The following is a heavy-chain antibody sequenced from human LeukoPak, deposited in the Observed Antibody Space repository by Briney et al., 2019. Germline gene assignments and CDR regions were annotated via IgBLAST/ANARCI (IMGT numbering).Heavy chain of an antibody. V-gene: IGHV1-46*01. D-gene: IGHD3-10*01. CDR1: GYTFTSYY. CDR3: ARGGEGRYSITMVRGVIPRPGEYFQH. J-gene: IGHJ1*01. Sequence: ASVKVSCKASGYTFTSYYMHWVRQAPGQGLEWMGIINPSGGSTSYAQKFQGRVTMTRDTSTSTVYMELSSLRSEDTAVYYCARGGEGRYSITMVRGVIPRPGEYFQHWGQGTLVTVSS. CDR2: INPSGGST.